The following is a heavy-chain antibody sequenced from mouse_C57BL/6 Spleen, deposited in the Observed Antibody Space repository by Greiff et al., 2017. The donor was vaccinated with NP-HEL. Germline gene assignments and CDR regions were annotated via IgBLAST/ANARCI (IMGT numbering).Heavy chain of an antibody. CDR2: IYPGDGDT. D-gene: IGHD1-1*01. Sequence: QVQLQQSGPELVKPGASVKISCKASGYAFSSSWMNWVKQRPGKGLEWIGRIYPGDGDTNYNGKFKGKATLTADKSSSTAYMQLSSLTSEDSAVYFCARMWPYCGSSSNWYFDVWGTGTTVTVSS. V-gene: IGHV1-82*01. CDR3: ARMWPYCGSSSNWYFDV. CDR1: GYAFSSSW. J-gene: IGHJ1*03.